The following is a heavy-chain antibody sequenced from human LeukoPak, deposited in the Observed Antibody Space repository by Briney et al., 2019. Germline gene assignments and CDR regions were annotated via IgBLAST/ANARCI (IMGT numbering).Heavy chain of an antibody. CDR2: FHTSGST. J-gene: IGHJ4*02. CDR3: ARDTYCYDSSGYYYFDY. Sequence: SETLSLTCTVSGVSIRSYYWSWIRQPAGKGLEWIGRFHTSGSTNYNPSLKSRVTMSVDTSKNQFSLKLSSVTAADTAVYSCARDTYCYDSSGYYYFDYWGQGTLVTVSS. V-gene: IGHV4-4*07. D-gene: IGHD3-22*01. CDR1: GVSIRSYY.